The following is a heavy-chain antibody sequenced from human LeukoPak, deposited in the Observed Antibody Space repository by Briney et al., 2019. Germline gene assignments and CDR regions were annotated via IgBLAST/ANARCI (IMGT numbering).Heavy chain of an antibody. V-gene: IGHV3-33*01. CDR2: IWFDGSNI. D-gene: IGHD5-12*01. J-gene: IGHJ4*02. CDR3: ASQGYSGYDSGY. CDR1: GFTFSNYG. Sequence: GGSLRLSCVASGFTFSNYGMNWVRQAPGKGLEWVAIIWFDGSNIYYADSVKGRFTISRDNSKNTLFLQMNSLRAEDTAVYYCASQGYSGYDSGYWGQGTLVTVSS.